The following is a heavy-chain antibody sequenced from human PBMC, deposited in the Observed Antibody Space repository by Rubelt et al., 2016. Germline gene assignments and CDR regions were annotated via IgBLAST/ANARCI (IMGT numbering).Heavy chain of an antibody. CDR1: GFTFSTVS. Sequence: EEQLVESGGGLIQPGGSLRLSCVVSGFTFSTVSMNWVRQAPGKGLEWVSCISSSSDYIYYADSMKGRFTVSRANAKNSLYLQMNSLRAEDTAVYYCVSRSSWTQIDYWGQGTLVTVSS. V-gene: IGHV3-21*02. CDR2: ISSSSDYI. D-gene: IGHD6-13*01. J-gene: IGHJ4*02. CDR3: VSRSSWTQIDY.